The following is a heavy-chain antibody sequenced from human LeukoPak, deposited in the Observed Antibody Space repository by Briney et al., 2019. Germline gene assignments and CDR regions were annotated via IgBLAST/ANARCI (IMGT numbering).Heavy chain of an antibody. CDR1: GGSISSSSYY. V-gene: IGHV4-39*07. D-gene: IGHD6-13*01. J-gene: IGHJ5*02. CDR2: IYYSGST. Sequence: SETLSLTCTVSGGSISSSSYYWGWIRQPPGKGLEWIGSIYYSGSTYYNPSLKSRVTMSVDTSKNQFSLKLSSVTAADTAVYYCARGIAAADGWFDPWGQGTLVTVSS. CDR3: ARGIAAADGWFDP.